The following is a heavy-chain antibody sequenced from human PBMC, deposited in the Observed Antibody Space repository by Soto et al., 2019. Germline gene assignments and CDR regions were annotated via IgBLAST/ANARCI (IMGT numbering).Heavy chain of an antibody. J-gene: IGHJ4*02. CDR3: AREDGVPFLPDY. CDR2: ISYDGSNK. D-gene: IGHD3-16*01. Sequence: QVQLVESGGGVVQPGRSLRLSCAASGFTFSSYAMHWVRQAPGKGLEWVAVISYDGSNKYYADSVKGRFTISRDNSKNTLYLQMNSLRAEDTAVYYCAREDGVPFLPDYWGQGTLVTVSS. CDR1: GFTFSSYA. V-gene: IGHV3-30-3*01.